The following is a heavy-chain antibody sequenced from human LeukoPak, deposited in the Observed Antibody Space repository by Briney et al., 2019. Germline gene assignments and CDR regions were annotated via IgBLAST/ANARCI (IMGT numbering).Heavy chain of an antibody. CDR1: GGTFSSYA. Sequence: SVKVSCKASGGTFSSYAISWVRQAPGQGLEWMGGIIPIFGTANYAQKFQGRVTITTDESTSTAYMELSSLRSEDTAVYYCAREFGIVVGRGYMDVWGKGTTVTVSS. D-gene: IGHD2-2*01. V-gene: IGHV1-69*05. J-gene: IGHJ6*03. CDR2: IIPIFGTA. CDR3: AREFGIVVGRGYMDV.